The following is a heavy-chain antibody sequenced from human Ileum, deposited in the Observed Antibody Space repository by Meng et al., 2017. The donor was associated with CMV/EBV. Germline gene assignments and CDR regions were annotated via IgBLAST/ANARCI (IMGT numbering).Heavy chain of an antibody. CDR1: GFTFSSYA. D-gene: IGHD3-16*01. CDR3: ARGKPSIDAGETFQH. J-gene: IGHJ1*01. V-gene: IGHV3-23*01. Sequence: GESLKISCAAPGFTFSSYAMNRVRQAPGRGLEGVSGISASGFSTYYADSVKGRFTISRDNSKNTLYLEMNSLRAEDTAVYYCARGKPSIDAGETFQHWGQGTLVTVSS. CDR2: ISASGFST.